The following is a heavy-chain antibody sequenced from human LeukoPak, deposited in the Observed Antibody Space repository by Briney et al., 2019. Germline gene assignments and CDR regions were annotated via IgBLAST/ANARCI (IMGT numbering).Heavy chain of an antibody. CDR1: GGSNSRYY. CDR3: ARAFDP. J-gene: IGHJ5*02. V-gene: IGHV4-4*07. Sequence: TSETLSLPCTVSGGSNSRYYWSWLRQPAGKGLEWIGRIYTSGSTNYNPSLKSRVTMSVDTSKHQFSLKLSSVTAADTAVYYCARAFDPWGQGTLVTVSS. CDR2: IYTSGST.